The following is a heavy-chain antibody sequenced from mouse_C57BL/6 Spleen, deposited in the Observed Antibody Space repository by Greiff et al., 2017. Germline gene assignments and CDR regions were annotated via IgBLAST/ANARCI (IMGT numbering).Heavy chain of an antibody. CDR3: ARYMGPYFDY. V-gene: IGHV7-3*01. D-gene: IGHD4-1*01. Sequence: EVHLVESGGGLVQPGGSLSLSCAASGFTFTDYYMSWVRQPPGKALEWLGFIRNKANGYTTEYSASVKGLFTISRDNSQSILYLQMNALRAEDSATYYCARYMGPYFDYWGQGTTLTVSS. CDR2: IRNKANGYTT. CDR1: GFTFTDYY. J-gene: IGHJ2*01.